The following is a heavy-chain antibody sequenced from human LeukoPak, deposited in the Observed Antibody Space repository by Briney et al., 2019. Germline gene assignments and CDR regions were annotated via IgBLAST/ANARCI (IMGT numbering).Heavy chain of an antibody. CDR3: ATTVVTHGAFDI. Sequence: GESLKISCRGSGYSFISFWIGWVRQMPGKGLEWMGIIYPGDSDIRYSPSFQGQVTISADKSISTAYLQWSSLKASDTAMYYCATTVVTHGAFDIWGQGTMVTVSS. V-gene: IGHV5-51*01. D-gene: IGHD4-23*01. J-gene: IGHJ3*02. CDR1: GYSFISFW. CDR2: IYPGDSDI.